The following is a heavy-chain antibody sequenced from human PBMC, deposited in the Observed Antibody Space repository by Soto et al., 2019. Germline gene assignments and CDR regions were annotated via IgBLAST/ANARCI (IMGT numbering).Heavy chain of an antibody. CDR1: GFTFSSSG. Sequence: GGSLRLSCAASGFTFSSSGMHWVRQAPGKGLEWVAVISYDGSNKFYADSVKGRFTISRDNFRNTLYLQMNSLRAEDTAVYYCAKEFHSWNYFDYWGQGTLVTV. J-gene: IGHJ4*02. V-gene: IGHV3-30*18. CDR2: ISYDGSNK. CDR3: AKEFHSWNYFDY. D-gene: IGHD1-20*01.